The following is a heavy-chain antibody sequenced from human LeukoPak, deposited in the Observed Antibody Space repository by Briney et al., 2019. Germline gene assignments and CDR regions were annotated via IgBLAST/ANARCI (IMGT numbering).Heavy chain of an antibody. D-gene: IGHD6-19*01. CDR3: ARGSRLEWLALFDY. CDR2: IIPICGTA. CDR1: GGTFTSYA. J-gene: IGHJ4*02. Sequence: SVKVSCKASGGTFTSYAISWVRQAPGQGLGWMGGIIPICGTANYAQKFQGRVTITADESTSTAYMELSSLRSEDTAVYYCARGSRLEWLALFDYWGQGTLVTVSS. V-gene: IGHV1-69*01.